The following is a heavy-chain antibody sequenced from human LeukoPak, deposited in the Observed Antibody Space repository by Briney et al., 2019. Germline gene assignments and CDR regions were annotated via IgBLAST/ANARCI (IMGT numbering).Heavy chain of an antibody. CDR1: GFTFSSYA. J-gene: IGHJ4*02. V-gene: IGHV3-23*01. D-gene: IGHD4-11*01. Sequence: GGSLRLSCAASGFTFSSYAMSWVRQAPGKGLGGVSAISGSGGSTYYADSVKGRFTISRDNSKNTLYLQMNSLRAEDTAVYYCAKDLRGMTTVTSGRDYWGQGTLVTVSS. CDR2: ISGSGGST. CDR3: AKDLRGMTTVTSGRDY.